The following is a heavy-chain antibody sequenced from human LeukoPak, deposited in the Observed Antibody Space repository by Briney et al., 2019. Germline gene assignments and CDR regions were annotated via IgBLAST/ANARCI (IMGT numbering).Heavy chain of an antibody. Sequence: PSETLSLTCTVSSGSISSGSYYWSWIRLPAGKGLEWVASIKQDGSEKYYVDSVKGRFTISRDNAKNSLYLQMNSLRAEDTAVYYCARSAAAYYYGSGSAFDYWGQGTLVTVSS. CDR1: SGSISSGSYY. D-gene: IGHD3-10*01. CDR2: IKQDGSEK. CDR3: ARSAAAYYYGSGSAFDY. V-gene: IGHV3-7*01. J-gene: IGHJ4*02.